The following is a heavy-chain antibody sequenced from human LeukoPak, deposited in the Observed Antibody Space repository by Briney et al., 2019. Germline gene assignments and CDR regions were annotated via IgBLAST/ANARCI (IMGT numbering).Heavy chain of an antibody. CDR1: GYTFTGYY. Sequence: ASVTVSCKASGYTFTGYYMHWVRQAPGQGLEWMGWINPNSGGTNYAQKFQGWVTMTRDTSISTAYMELSRLRSDDTAVYYCARSPLYSSGWYGNDYWGQGTLVTVSS. J-gene: IGHJ4*02. CDR3: ARSPLYSSGWYGNDY. V-gene: IGHV1-2*04. CDR2: INPNSGGT. D-gene: IGHD6-19*01.